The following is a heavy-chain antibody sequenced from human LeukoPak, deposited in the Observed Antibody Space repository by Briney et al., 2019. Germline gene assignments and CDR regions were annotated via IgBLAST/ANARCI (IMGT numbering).Heavy chain of an antibody. D-gene: IGHD6-19*01. J-gene: IGHJ4*02. CDR1: GYTFTTYA. CDR2: INAGNGNT. CDR3: ARDRDSSGWFDY. Sequence: ASVKVSCKASGYTFTTYAMHWVRQAPGQRLEWMGWINAGNGNTKYSQKFQGRVTITRDTSASTTYVELSSLRSEDTAVYYCARDRDSSGWFDYWGQGTLVTVSS. V-gene: IGHV1-3*01.